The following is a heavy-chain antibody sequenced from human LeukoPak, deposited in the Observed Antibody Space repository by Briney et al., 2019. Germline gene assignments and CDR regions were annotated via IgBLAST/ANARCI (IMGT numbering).Heavy chain of an antibody. V-gene: IGHV4-39*01. J-gene: IGHJ4*02. D-gene: IGHD6-19*01. CDR1: GGSISSSSYY. Sequence: SETLSLTCTVSGGSISSSSYYWGWIRQPPGKGLEWIGSICYSGSTYYNPSLKSRVTISVDTSKNQFSLKLSSVTAADTAVYYCARHLAVAGPAGDYWGQGTLVTVSS. CDR2: ICYSGST. CDR3: ARHLAVAGPAGDY.